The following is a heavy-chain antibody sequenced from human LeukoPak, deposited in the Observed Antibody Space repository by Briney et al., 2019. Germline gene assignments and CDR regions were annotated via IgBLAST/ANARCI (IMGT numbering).Heavy chain of an antibody. Sequence: GGSLRLSCVASGFTFTNAWLSWVRQAPGKGLEWVGHIKSKTDGGTTDYAAPVKGRFIISRDDSKHTLYLQMNSLKTDDTAVYYCTKYDTSVNFDYWGQGTLVTVSS. V-gene: IGHV3-15*01. J-gene: IGHJ4*02. CDR1: GFTFTNAW. CDR2: IKSKTDGGTT. D-gene: IGHD3-22*01. CDR3: TKYDTSVNFDY.